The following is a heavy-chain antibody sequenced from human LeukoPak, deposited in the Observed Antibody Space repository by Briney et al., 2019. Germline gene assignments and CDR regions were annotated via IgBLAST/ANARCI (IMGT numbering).Heavy chain of an antibody. J-gene: IGHJ4*02. CDR2: INHSGST. Sequence: SGTLSLTCAVYGGSFSGYYWSWIRQPPGKGLEWIGEINHSGSTNYNPSLKSRVTISVDTSKNQFSLKLSSVTAADTAVYYCARGRVVRGVITIGFDYWGQGTLVTVSS. CDR3: ARGRVVRGVITIGFDY. V-gene: IGHV4-34*01. CDR1: GGSFSGYY. D-gene: IGHD3-10*01.